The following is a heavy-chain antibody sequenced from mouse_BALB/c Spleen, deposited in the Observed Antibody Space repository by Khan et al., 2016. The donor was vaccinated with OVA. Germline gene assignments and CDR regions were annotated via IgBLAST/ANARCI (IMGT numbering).Heavy chain of an antibody. CDR1: GYTFSDYY. CDR3: AIRNYFGYTFAY. D-gene: IGHD1-2*01. J-gene: IGHJ3*01. V-gene: IGHV1-77*01. CDR2: ISPGSGDT. Sequence: QVRLQQSGAELARPGASVKLSCKASGYTFSDYYINWVKQRTGQGLEWIGEISPGSGDTYYNEKFKGKATLTADKSSSTAYMQLSSLTSEASAVCICAIRNYFGYTFAYWGQGTLVTVSA.